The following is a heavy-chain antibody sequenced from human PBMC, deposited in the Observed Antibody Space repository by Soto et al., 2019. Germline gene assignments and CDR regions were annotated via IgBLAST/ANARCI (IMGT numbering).Heavy chain of an antibody. CDR1: GGSISSYY. D-gene: IGHD6-13*01. Sequence: PSETLSLTCTVSGGSISSYYWSWIRQPPGKGLEWIGYIYYSGSTNYNPSLKSRVTISVDTSKNQFSLKLSSVTAADTAVYYCARSYSSSWPTGDYYYGMDVWGQGTTVTVSS. CDR2: IYYSGST. V-gene: IGHV4-59*08. CDR3: ARSYSSSWPTGDYYYGMDV. J-gene: IGHJ6*02.